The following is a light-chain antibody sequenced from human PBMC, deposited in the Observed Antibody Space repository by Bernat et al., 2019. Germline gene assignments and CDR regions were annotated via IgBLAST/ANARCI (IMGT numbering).Light chain of an antibody. CDR3: KSRDYTGDLLL. J-gene: IGLJ3*02. CDR1: SLRTSL. Sequence: SSELAQDPDVSVALGQTVTLTCQGDSLRTSLASWYQQRPGQAPLLLIFGENHRPSGTPDRFSASSSGTTASLTITGAQAGDEATYYCKSRDYTGDLLLFGGGTKLTVL. CDR2: GEN. V-gene: IGLV3-19*01.